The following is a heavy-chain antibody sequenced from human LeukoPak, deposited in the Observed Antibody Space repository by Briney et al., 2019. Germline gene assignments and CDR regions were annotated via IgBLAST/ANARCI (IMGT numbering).Heavy chain of an antibody. CDR2: IIPIFGTA. V-gene: IGHV1-69*05. D-gene: IGHD6-19*01. CDR1: GGTFSSYA. Sequence: GASVKVSCKASGGTFSSYAISWVRQAPGQGLEWMVGIIPIFGTANYAQKFQGRVTITTDESTSTAYMELSSLRSEDTAVYYCARERGSGSSAFDIWGQGTMVTVSS. CDR3: ARERGSGSSAFDI. J-gene: IGHJ3*02.